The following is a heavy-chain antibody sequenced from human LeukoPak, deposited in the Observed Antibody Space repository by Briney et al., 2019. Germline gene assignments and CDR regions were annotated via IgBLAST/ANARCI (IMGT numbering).Heavy chain of an antibody. CDR3: ARTTEDCSSTSCYQYWFDP. Sequence: SGTLSLTCAVSGGSISTAHWWNWVRQSPGKGLEWIGEIYHRGNSNYNPSLKSRVTISVDTSKNQFSLKLNSVTAADTAVYYCARTTEDCSSTSCYQYWFDPWGQGTLVTVSS. V-gene: IGHV4-4*02. CDR1: GGSISTAHW. D-gene: IGHD2-2*01. J-gene: IGHJ5*02. CDR2: IYHRGNS.